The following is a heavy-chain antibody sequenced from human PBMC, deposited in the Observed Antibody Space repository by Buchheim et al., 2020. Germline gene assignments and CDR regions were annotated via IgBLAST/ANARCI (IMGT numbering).Heavy chain of an antibody. D-gene: IGHD5-18*01. CDR3: ASHTRGYRYGYYYYGMDV. V-gene: IGHV3-23*01. J-gene: IGHJ6*02. CDR1: GFTFSSYA. Sequence: EVQLLESGGGLVQPGGSLRLSCAASGFTFSSYAMSWVRQAPGKGLEWVSAISGSGGSTYYADSVKGRFTISRDNSKNTLYLQMNSLRAEDTAVYYCASHTRGYRYGYYYYGMDVWGQGTT. CDR2: ISGSGGST.